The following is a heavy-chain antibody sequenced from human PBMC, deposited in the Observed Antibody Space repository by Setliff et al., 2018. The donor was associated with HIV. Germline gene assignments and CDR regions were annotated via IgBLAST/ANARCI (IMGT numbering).Heavy chain of an antibody. CDR2: VDPDDGET. CDR3: VIVPLYENVYDNIWGSYRPLDY. Sequence: ASVKVSCKASEYTFVDYYMRWVQQAPGKGLEWMGRVDPDDGETIYAEKFQDRLTITADASTDTTYMELSSLRSEDTAVYYCVIVPLYENVYDNIWGSYRPLDYWGQGTLVTVSS. D-gene: IGHD3-16*02. J-gene: IGHJ4*02. V-gene: IGHV1-69-2*01. CDR1: EYTFVDYY.